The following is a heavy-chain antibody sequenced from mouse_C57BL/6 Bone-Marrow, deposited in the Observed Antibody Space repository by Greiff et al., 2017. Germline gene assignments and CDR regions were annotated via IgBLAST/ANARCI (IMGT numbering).Heavy chain of an antibody. CDR2: ISYDGNN. D-gene: IGHD3-2*02. Sequence: EVQLVESGPGLVKPSQSLSLTCSVTGYSITSGYYWNWIRQFPGNKLEWMGYISYDGNNNYNPSLKNRISITRDTSKNQFFLKLNSVTTEDTATYYCARDRGDSSGYCFDYWGQGTTLTVSS. V-gene: IGHV3-6*01. CDR3: ARDRGDSSGYCFDY. CDR1: GYSITSGYY. J-gene: IGHJ2*01.